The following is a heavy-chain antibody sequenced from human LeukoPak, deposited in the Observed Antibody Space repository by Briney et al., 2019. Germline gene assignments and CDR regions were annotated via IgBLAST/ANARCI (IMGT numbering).Heavy chain of an antibody. Sequence: PSQTLSLPCTVSGGSISSGGYYWSWIRQHPGKGLEWMGYIDYSGSTYYNPSLKSRVTISRDTSKNQFSLKLSSVTAADTAVYYCARGLYSIVDYWGQGTLVTVSS. J-gene: IGHJ4*02. CDR2: IDYSGST. D-gene: IGHD2-8*01. CDR1: GGSISSGGYY. CDR3: ARGLYSIVDY. V-gene: IGHV4-31*03.